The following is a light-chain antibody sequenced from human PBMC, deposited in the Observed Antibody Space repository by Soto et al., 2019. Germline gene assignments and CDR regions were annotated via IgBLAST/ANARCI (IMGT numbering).Light chain of an antibody. CDR1: SSDVGPYNY. Sequence: QSALTQPASVSGSPGQSITISCTGTSSDVGPYNYVSWYQHHPGKAPKLLIYEVTKRPSGVSNRVSGSKSSNTASLTISGFQAEDEADYYCSSYTTSSTVVFGGGTKVTVL. J-gene: IGLJ3*02. CDR2: EVT. CDR3: SSYTTSSTVV. V-gene: IGLV2-14*01.